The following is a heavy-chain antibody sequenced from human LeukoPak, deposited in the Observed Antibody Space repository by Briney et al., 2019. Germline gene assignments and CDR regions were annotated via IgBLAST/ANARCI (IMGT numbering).Heavy chain of an antibody. Sequence: PGGSLRLSCAASGFTFTNYWMSWVRQAPGKGLEWVANIEQDGSEKYYVDSVKGRFTISRDNAKNSLYLQMNSLRAEDTAVYYCVRGLISAAGTFDYWGQGTLVTVSS. D-gene: IGHD6-13*01. CDR2: IEQDGSEK. V-gene: IGHV3-7*01. CDR3: VRGLISAAGTFDY. CDR1: GFTFTNYW. J-gene: IGHJ4*02.